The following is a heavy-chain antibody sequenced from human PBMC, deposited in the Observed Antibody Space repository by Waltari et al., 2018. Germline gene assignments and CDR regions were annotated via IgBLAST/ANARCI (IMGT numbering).Heavy chain of an antibody. CDR3: ARDASRTFDL. V-gene: IGHV3-30*15. Sequence: QVQLVESGGGVVQPGRSLNLSCEGSGFTFNDFSFHWIRQAPGKGQEWMGLISYDGSNDYYADSGKGRFTISRDNSKNMLYLQISSLRSEDTAVYYCARDASRTFDLWGQGTLVTVSS. D-gene: IGHD1-7*01. CDR2: ISYDGSND. J-gene: IGHJ4*02. CDR1: GFTFNDFS.